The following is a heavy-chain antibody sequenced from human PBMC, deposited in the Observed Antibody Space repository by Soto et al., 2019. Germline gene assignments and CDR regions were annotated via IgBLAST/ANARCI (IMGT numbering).Heavy chain of an antibody. CDR3: ARAKTSGYGDVYYFDY. V-gene: IGHV4-59*01. CDR1: GGSISSYY. CDR2: IFYSGST. Sequence: SETLSLTCTVSGGSISSYYWSWIRQPPGKGLEWIGYIFYSGSTNYNPSLKSRVTISADTSKNQLSLKLSSVTAADTAVYFCARAKTSGYGDVYYFDYWGQGTLVTVSS. D-gene: IGHD4-17*01. J-gene: IGHJ4*02.